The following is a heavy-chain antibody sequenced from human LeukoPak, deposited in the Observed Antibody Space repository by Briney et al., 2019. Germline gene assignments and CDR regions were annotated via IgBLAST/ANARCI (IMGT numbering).Heavy chain of an antibody. J-gene: IGHJ4*02. V-gene: IGHV4-59*01. D-gene: IGHD5-24*01. CDR3: ARANRDGYPPFDY. CDR1: GGSISGYY. Sequence: SETLSLTCTVSGGSISGYYWSWIRQPPGKGLERFGYIYYSGSTNYNPSLKSRVTISVDTSKNQFSLKLSSVTAADTAVYYCARANRDGYPPFDYWGQGTLVTVSS. CDR2: IYYSGST.